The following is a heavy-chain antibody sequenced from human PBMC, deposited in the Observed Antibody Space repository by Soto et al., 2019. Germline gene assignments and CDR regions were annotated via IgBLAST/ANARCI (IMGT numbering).Heavy chain of an antibody. D-gene: IGHD3-10*01. CDR2: ISSSGSTI. J-gene: IGHJ4*02. CDR3: AREIIVTPVEYGFDY. CDR1: GFTFSDYY. V-gene: IGHV3-11*01. Sequence: GGSLRLSCAASGFTFSDYYMSWIRQAPGKGLEWVSYISSSGSTIYYADSVKGRFTISRDNAKNSLYLQMNSLRSEDTAVYYCAREIIVTPVEYGFDYWGQGALVTVSS.